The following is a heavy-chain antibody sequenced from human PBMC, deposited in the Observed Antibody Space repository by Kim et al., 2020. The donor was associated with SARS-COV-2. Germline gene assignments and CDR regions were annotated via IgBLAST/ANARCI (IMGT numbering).Heavy chain of an antibody. Sequence: SGPTLVNPTQTLTLTCTFSGFSLSTSGMCVSWIRQPPGKALEWLARIDWDDDKYYSTSLKTRLTISKDTSKNQVVLTMTNMDPVDTATYYCARIYHYYGSGSYYGWFDPWGQGTLVTVSS. J-gene: IGHJ5*02. D-gene: IGHD3-10*01. CDR3: ARIYHYYGSGSYYGWFDP. CDR2: IDWDDDK. V-gene: IGHV2-70*11. CDR1: GFSLSTSGMC.